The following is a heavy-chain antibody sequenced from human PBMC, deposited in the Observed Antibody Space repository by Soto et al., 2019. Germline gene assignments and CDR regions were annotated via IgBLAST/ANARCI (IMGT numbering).Heavy chain of an antibody. J-gene: IGHJ6*02. CDR2: MYNTGST. CDR1: GGSISGYY. CDR3: ARDLWGYCGTDCYPLDV. D-gene: IGHD2-21*02. V-gene: IGHV4-59*01. Sequence: PSETLSLTCTVSGGSISGYYWSWIRKTPGKGLEWIGYMYNTGSTVYNPSFKSRVTISVDTSKNQFSLKPNSVTAADTAVYYCARDLWGYCGTDCYPLDVWGQGTTVSVSS.